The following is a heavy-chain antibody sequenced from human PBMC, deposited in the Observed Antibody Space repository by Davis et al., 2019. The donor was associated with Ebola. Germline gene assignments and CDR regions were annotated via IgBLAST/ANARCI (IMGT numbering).Heavy chain of an antibody. J-gene: IGHJ4*02. D-gene: IGHD3-3*01. Sequence: MPSETLSLTCTVSGGSISRYYWSWIRQPPGKGLEWIGYIYYSGSTNYNPSLKSRVTISVDTSKNQFSLKLSSVTAADTAVYYCARHKGEWLSWYYFDYWGQGTLVTVSS. CDR3: ARHKGEWLSWYYFDY. CDR2: IYYSGST. CDR1: GGSISRYY. V-gene: IGHV4-59*08.